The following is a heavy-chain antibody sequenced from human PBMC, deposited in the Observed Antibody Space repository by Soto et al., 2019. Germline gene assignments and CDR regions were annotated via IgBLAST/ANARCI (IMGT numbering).Heavy chain of an antibody. V-gene: IGHV4-34*01. CDR2: INHGGTT. CDR3: AGGVGFDL. CDR1: GGSFSGFF. D-gene: IGHD1-26*01. Sequence: PSETLSLTCAVSGGSFSGFFWSWIRQAPGKGLEWIGEINHGGTTNYNPSLKSRITISVDKSKYQFSLKLTSVTAADTAVYYCAGGVGFDLWGQGTLVTVS. J-gene: IGHJ4*02.